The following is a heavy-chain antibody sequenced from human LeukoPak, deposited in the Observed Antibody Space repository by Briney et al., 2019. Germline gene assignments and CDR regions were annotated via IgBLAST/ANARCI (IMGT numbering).Heavy chain of an antibody. V-gene: IGHV4-39*07. CDR3: ARYCSGGSCSRDAFDI. Sequence: SETLSLTCTVSGGSISSSSYYWGWIRQPPGKGLEWIGNIYYSGSTYYNPSLKSRVTISVDTSKNQSSLKLSSVTAADTAVYYCARYCSGGSCSRDAFDIWGQGTLVTVSS. D-gene: IGHD2-15*01. CDR1: GGSISSSSYY. CDR2: IYYSGST. J-gene: IGHJ3*02.